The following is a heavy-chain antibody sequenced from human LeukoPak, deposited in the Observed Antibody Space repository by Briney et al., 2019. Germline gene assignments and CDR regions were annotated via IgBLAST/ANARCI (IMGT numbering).Heavy chain of an antibody. V-gene: IGHV4-59*08. CDR3: ARAYCGGDCYPYFDY. D-gene: IGHD2-21*02. J-gene: IGHJ4*02. Sequence: SETLSLTCTVSGGSISSYYWSWIRQPPGKGLEWIGYIYYSGSTNYNPSLKSRVTISVDTSKNQFSLKLSSVTAADTAVYYCARAYCGGDCYPYFDYWGQGTLVTVSS. CDR1: GGSISSYY. CDR2: IYYSGST.